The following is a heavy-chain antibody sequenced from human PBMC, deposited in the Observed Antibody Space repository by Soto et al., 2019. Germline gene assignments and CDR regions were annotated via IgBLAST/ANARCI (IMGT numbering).Heavy chain of an antibody. V-gene: IGHV3-23*01. J-gene: IGHJ4*02. CDR1: GFTFSNYG. D-gene: IGHD1-26*01. Sequence: GGSLRLSCAASGFTFSNYGMSWVRQAPGKGLEWVSALPEIGTNTYYADSVKGRFTISRDNSKNTLFLQINNLRAGDTAVYYCAKKSGVGATWYFDYWGQGTLVTAPQ. CDR2: LPEIGTNT. CDR3: AKKSGVGATWYFDY.